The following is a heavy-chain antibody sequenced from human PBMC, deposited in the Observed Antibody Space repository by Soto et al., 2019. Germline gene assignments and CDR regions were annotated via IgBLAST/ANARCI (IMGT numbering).Heavy chain of an antibody. D-gene: IGHD3-10*01. Sequence: ASLKVSCKASGYTFTSYDINWVRQATGQGLEWMGWMNPNSGNTGYAQKFQGRVTMTRNTSISTAYMELSSLRSEDTAVYYCARSHPPLLWFGELLYGGYYYDGMDVWGQGNTAPVSS. J-gene: IGHJ6*02. V-gene: IGHV1-8*01. CDR3: ARSHPPLLWFGELLYGGYYYDGMDV. CDR2: MNPNSGNT. CDR1: GYTFTSYD.